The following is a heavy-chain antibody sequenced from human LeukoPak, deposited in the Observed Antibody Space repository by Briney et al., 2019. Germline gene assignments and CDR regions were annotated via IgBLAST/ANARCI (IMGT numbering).Heavy chain of an antibody. Sequence: GGSLRLSCAASGFTFSSYGMHWVRQAPGKGLEWVAVIWYDGSNKYYADSVKGRFTISRDNSKNTLYLQMNSLRAEDTAVYYCATTSGAAGTVKPYYYYYGMDVWGQGTTVTVSS. CDR2: IWYDGSNK. J-gene: IGHJ6*02. D-gene: IGHD6-13*01. CDR3: ATTSGAAGTVKPYYYYYGMDV. V-gene: IGHV3-33*01. CDR1: GFTFSSYG.